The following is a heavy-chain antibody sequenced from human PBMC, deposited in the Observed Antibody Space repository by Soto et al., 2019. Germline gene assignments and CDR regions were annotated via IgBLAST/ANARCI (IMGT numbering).Heavy chain of an antibody. CDR3: AREMHSSGSTDAFDI. CDR1: GYSFTSYW. CDR2: IYPGDSDT. Sequence: RESLKISCKGSGYSFTSYWIGWVRQMPGKGLEWMGIIYPGDSDTRYSPSFQVQVTISADKSISTAYLQWSSLKASDTAMYYCAREMHSSGSTDAFDIWGQGTMVTVSS. V-gene: IGHV5-51*01. D-gene: IGHD3-22*01. J-gene: IGHJ3*02.